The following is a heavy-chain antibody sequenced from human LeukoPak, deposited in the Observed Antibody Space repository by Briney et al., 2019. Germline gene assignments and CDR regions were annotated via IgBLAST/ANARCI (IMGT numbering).Heavy chain of an antibody. CDR3: AGDRDNRILTGYWHYFDY. V-gene: IGHV1-18*01. CDR2: ISAYNGNT. Sequence: ASVKVSCKASGYTFTSYGISWVRQAPGQGLEWMGWISAYNGNTNYAQKLQGRVTMTTDTSTSTAYMELRSLRSDDTAVYYCAGDRDNRILTGYWHYFDYWGQGTLVTVSS. CDR1: GYTFTSYG. D-gene: IGHD3-9*01. J-gene: IGHJ4*02.